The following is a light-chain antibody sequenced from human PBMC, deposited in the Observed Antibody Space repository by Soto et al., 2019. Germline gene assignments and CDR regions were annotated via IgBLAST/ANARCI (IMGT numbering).Light chain of an antibody. Sequence: EIVLTQSPGTLSLFPGEGATLSCRASQSVSSNYLAWYQQKPGQAPRLRIYGASSRATGIPDRFSGSGSGTDFTLTISRQEPEDFAVYYCQQYGSSPRTFGQGTKVEIK. CDR3: QQYGSSPRT. J-gene: IGKJ1*01. CDR1: QSVSSNY. CDR2: GAS. V-gene: IGKV3-20*01.